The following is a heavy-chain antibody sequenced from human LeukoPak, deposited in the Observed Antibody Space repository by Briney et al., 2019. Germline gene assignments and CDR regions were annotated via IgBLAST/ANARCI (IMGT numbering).Heavy chain of an antibody. D-gene: IGHD5-24*01. Sequence: SETLSLTCAVYGGSCDDYYCSWIRQPPGKGLEWIGEIHPSGIFYYNSSLMSRVTISIDTSKNQFSLRLTSVTAADTAFYYCARGRDRSKAGDHWGQGSLVTVSS. CDR3: ARGRDRSKAGDH. CDR2: IHPSGIF. V-gene: IGHV4-34*01. J-gene: IGHJ4*02. CDR1: GGSCDDYY.